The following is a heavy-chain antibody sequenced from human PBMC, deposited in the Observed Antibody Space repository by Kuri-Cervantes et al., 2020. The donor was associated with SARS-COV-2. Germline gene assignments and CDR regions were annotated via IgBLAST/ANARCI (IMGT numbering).Heavy chain of an antibody. CDR1: GGSFSEHY. V-gene: IGHV4-34*01. D-gene: IGHD6-13*01. CDR2: INHSGGT. J-gene: IGHJ4*02. CDR3: AGVAAGLRGRPIDS. Sequence: SQTLSLTCDVSGGSFSEHYWTWIRQPPGKGLEWIGEINHSGGTNYNASLKSRLTISEDTSRNQVSLKLTSVTAMDTAVYYCAGVAAGLRGRPIDSWGQGALVTVSS.